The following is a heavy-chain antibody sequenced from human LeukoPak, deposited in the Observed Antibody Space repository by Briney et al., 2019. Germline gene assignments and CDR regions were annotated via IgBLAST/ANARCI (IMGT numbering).Heavy chain of an antibody. Sequence: GGSLRLSCALSVFTFSSYWMHWVPHAPGKGLLWVSRINSDGSSTRYADSVKGRFTISRDNAKNTLYLQKNSLRAEDTVVYYCAKYRRDMVTTTYHFDYWGQGTLVTVSS. V-gene: IGHV3-74*01. J-gene: IGHJ4*02. CDR2: INSDGSST. CDR3: AKYRRDMVTTTYHFDY. D-gene: IGHD5-12*01. CDR1: VFTFSSYW.